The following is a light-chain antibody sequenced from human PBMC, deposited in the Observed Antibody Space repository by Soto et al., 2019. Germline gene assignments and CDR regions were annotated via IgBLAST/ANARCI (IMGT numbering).Light chain of an antibody. V-gene: IGKV3-15*01. CDR2: GAS. CDR1: QSVSSY. J-gene: IGKJ2*01. CDR3: KQSNNWPPGYT. Sequence: ELVLTQSPATLSVSPGERATLSCRASQSVSSYLAWYKQKPGQAPRLLIYGASNSTTGIPARFSGSGSETEYALTISSPQSGDFAVYFCKQSNNWPPGYTFGQGTMLESK.